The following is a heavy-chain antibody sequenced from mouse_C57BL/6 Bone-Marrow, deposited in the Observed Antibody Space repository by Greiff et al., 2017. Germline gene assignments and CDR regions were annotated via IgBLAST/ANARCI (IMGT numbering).Heavy chain of an antibody. D-gene: IGHD3-2*02. CDR2: ILPGRGST. V-gene: IGHV1-9*01. J-gene: IGHJ2*01. CDR3: AIGSSGSRGY. Sequence: QVQLKESGAELMKPGASVKLSCKATGYTFTGYWIEWVKQRPGHGLEWIGEILPGRGSTNYNEKFKGTATFTAATSSNTAYMPLSSLTTEDSAIYDCAIGSSGSRGYWGKGTTLTVSS. CDR1: GYTFTGYW.